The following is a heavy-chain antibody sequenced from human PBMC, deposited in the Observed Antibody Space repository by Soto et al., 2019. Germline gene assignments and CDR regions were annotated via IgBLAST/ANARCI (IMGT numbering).Heavy chain of an antibody. CDR1: GFTFSSYG. Sequence: QVQLVESGGGVVQPGRSLRLSCAASGFTFSSYGMHWVRQAPGKGLEWVAVISYDGSNKYYADSVKGRFTISRDNSKNPLYLQMNSLRAEDTAVYYCAKESGPMITFGGVIVGGGYFDYWGQGTLVTVSS. CDR3: AKESGPMITFGGVIVGGGYFDY. V-gene: IGHV3-30*18. J-gene: IGHJ4*02. CDR2: ISYDGSNK. D-gene: IGHD3-16*02.